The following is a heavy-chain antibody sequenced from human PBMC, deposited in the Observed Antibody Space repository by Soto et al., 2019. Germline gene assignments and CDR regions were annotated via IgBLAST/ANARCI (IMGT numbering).Heavy chain of an antibody. V-gene: IGHV4-30-4*01. D-gene: IGHD3-22*01. Sequence: QVQLQESGPGLVKPSQTLSLTCTVSGGSISSGDYYWSWIRQPPGKGLEWIGYIYYSGSTYYNPSLKSRVTISVDTSKNQFSLKLSSVTAADTAVYYCAREGRYYYDSSGYQLFDYWGQGTLVTVSS. CDR1: GGSISSGDYY. J-gene: IGHJ4*02. CDR2: IYYSGST. CDR3: AREGRYYYDSSGYQLFDY.